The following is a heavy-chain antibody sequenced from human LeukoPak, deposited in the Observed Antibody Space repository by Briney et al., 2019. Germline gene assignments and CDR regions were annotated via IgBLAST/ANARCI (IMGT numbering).Heavy chain of an antibody. CDR2: IANGNT. CDR1: GGSISTYY. Sequence: SETLSLACSVAGGSISTYYWNWLRQPPGKGLEWIGHIANGNTDYDPSLKSRVTISVDTSKNQFSLKLTSVTAADTAVYCCARDKAHSYGRYFDPWGQGALVIVSS. D-gene: IGHD5-18*01. J-gene: IGHJ5*02. V-gene: IGHV4-59*01. CDR3: ARDKAHSYGRYFDP.